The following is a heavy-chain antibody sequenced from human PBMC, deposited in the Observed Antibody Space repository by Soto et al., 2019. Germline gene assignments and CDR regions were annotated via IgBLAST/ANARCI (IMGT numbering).Heavy chain of an antibody. CDR2: IAHGGST. Sequence: QVQLQQWGAGLLKPSETLSLTCAVYSGSFSGYYYSWICQPPGKGLEWIGEIAHGGSTTYSPSLKSRVTMSLDTSKNQFSLKMTSVTAADTAVYYCARGRLFLTPSGLAITYFDYWGQGSLVSVSS. CDR3: ARGRLFLTPSGLAITYFDY. V-gene: IGHV4-34*01. J-gene: IGHJ4*02. CDR1: SGSFSGYY. D-gene: IGHD3-3*01.